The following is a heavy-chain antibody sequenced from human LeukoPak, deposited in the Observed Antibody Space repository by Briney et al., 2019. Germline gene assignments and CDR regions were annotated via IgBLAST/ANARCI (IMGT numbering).Heavy chain of an antibody. CDR2: IKQDGSEK. V-gene: IGHV3-7*01. J-gene: IGHJ3*02. CDR3: ARVVSLIVVVIDAFDI. CDR1: GFTFSSYW. D-gene: IGHD3-22*01. Sequence: GGSLRLPCAASGFTFSSYWMSWVRQAPGKGLEWVANIKQDGSEKYYVDSVKGRFTISRDNAKNSLYLQMNSLRAEDTAVYYCARVVSLIVVVIDAFDIWGQGTMVTVSS.